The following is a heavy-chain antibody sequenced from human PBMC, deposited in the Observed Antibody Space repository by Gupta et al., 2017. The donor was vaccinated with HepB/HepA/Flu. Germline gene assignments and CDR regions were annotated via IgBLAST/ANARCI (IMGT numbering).Heavy chain of an antibody. CDR1: GYTFSSHF. CDR3: ARDRGFRSSSSAY. Sequence: LVESGGGLVKPGGSLTLNCVGSGYTFSSHFMNWFRQAPGKGLEWVASISTSGTYVYYEDSLKGRFTISRDNDKNSLSLQMNSLRGDDTAVYFCARDRGFRSSSSAYWGQGTLVTVSS. D-gene: IGHD2-2*01. CDR2: ISTSGTYV. V-gene: IGHV3-21*02. J-gene: IGHJ1*01.